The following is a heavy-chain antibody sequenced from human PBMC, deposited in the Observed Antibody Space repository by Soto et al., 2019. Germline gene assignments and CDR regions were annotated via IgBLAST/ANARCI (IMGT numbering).Heavy chain of an antibody. Sequence: QVQLVESGGGVVQPGRSLRLSCAASGFTFSSYGMHWVRQAPGKGLEWVAVISYDGSNKYYADSVKGRFTISRDNSTNTLYLQMNSLRAEDTAVYYCAKDHGEYSSSSGWFDPWGQGTLVTVSS. CDR1: GFTFSSYG. CDR2: ISYDGSNK. D-gene: IGHD6-6*01. J-gene: IGHJ5*02. CDR3: AKDHGEYSSSSGWFDP. V-gene: IGHV3-30*18.